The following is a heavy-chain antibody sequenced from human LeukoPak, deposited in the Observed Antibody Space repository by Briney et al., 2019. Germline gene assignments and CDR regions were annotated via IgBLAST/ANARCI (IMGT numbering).Heavy chain of an antibody. J-gene: IGHJ5*02. CDR3: ARESGWFDP. CDR1: GFTFDDYA. CDR2: ISWNSGNI. Sequence: GRSLRLSCAASGFTFDDYAMHWVRQAPGKGLEWVSGISWNSGNIGYADSVKGRFTISRDNAKNSLYLQMNSLRAEDTALYYCARESGWFDPWGQGTLSPSPQ. D-gene: IGHD1-26*01. V-gene: IGHV3-9*01.